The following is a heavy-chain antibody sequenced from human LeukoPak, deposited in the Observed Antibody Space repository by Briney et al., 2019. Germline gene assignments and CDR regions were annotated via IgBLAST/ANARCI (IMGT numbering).Heavy chain of an antibody. CDR3: TTASSSWPFDY. CDR1: GFTFSSYA. V-gene: IGHV3-15*01. Sequence: GGSLRLSCAASGFTFSSYAMSWVRQAPGKGLEWVGRIKSKTDGGTTDYAAPVKGRFTISRDDSKNTLYLQMNSLKTEDTAVYYCTTASSSWPFDYWGQGTLVTVSS. D-gene: IGHD6-13*01. J-gene: IGHJ4*02. CDR2: IKSKTDGGTT.